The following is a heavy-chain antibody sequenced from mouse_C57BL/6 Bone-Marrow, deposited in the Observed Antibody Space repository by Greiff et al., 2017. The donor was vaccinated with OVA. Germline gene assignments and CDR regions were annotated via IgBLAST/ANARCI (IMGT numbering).Heavy chain of an antibody. V-gene: IGHV3-6*01. J-gene: IGHJ3*01. CDR1: GYSITSGYY. Sequence: EVQLMESGPGLVKPSQSLSLTCSVTGYSITSGYYWNWIRQFPGNKLEWIGYISYDGSNNYNPSLKNRISITRDTSKNQFFLKLNSVTTEDTATYYCASYDGYLWFAYWGQGTLVTVSA. CDR3: ASYDGYLWFAY. D-gene: IGHD2-3*01. CDR2: ISYDGSN.